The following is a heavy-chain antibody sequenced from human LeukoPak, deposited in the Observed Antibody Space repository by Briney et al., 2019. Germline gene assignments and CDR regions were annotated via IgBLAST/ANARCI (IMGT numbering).Heavy chain of an antibody. CDR2: IYYSGST. Sequence: SETLSLTCTVSGGSICSYYWSWIRQPPGKGLEWIGYIYYSGSTNYNPSLKSRVTISVDTSKNQFSLKLSSVTAADTAVYYCARQAIRGPPDYWGQGTLVTVSS. CDR1: GGSICSYY. J-gene: IGHJ4*02. V-gene: IGHV4-59*08. D-gene: IGHD3-16*01. CDR3: ARQAIRGPPDY.